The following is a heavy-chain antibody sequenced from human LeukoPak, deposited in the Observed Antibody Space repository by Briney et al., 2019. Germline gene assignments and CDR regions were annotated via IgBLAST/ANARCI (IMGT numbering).Heavy chain of an antibody. J-gene: IGHJ5*02. CDR2: INHSGST. CDR1: GGSFSGYY. CDR3: ARGFGSSGPNWFDP. Sequence: SETLSLTCAVYGGSFSGYYWSWIRQPPGKGLEWIGEINHSGSTNYNPSLKSRVTISVDTSKNQFSLKLSSVTAADTAVYYCARGFGSSGPNWFDPWGQGTLVTVSS. V-gene: IGHV4-34*01. D-gene: IGHD6-19*01.